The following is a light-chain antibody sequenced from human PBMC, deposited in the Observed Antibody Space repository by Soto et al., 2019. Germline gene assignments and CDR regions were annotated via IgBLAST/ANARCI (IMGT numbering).Light chain of an antibody. CDR2: GNS. V-gene: IGLV1-40*01. Sequence: QAVVTQPPSVSGAPGQRVTISCTGSGSNIGAGYDVHWYQQLPGTAPKLLIYGNSNRPSGVPDRFSGSKSGTSASLAITGLQAEDEADYYCQSYDSSLSGVVFGGGTQLTVL. CDR1: GSNIGAGYD. CDR3: QSYDSSLSGVV. J-gene: IGLJ2*01.